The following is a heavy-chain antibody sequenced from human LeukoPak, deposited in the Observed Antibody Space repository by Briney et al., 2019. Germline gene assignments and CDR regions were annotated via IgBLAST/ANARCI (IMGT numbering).Heavy chain of an antibody. Sequence: GTSVKVSCKASGFTFTSSAVQWVRQARGQRLEWIGWIVVGSDNTNYAQKFQERVTITRDMSTGTVYMELSSLRSDDTAVYYCAADSNPYYQYYYMDVWGKGTTVTVSS. CDR2: IVVGSDNT. CDR1: GFTFTSSA. CDR3: AADSNPYYQYYYMDV. J-gene: IGHJ6*03. V-gene: IGHV1-58*01. D-gene: IGHD2-8*01.